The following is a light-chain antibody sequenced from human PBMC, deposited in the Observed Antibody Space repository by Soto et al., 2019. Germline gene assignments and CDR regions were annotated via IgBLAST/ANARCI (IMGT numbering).Light chain of an antibody. J-gene: IGLJ1*01. V-gene: IGLV1-47*02. CDR2: SND. Sequence: QSVLTQSPSASGTRGQTITISCSGSSSNIGSNAVYWYQQLSGSAPKLLMHSNDQRPSGVPDRFSGSRSGTSASLAVSGLRSEDEADYFCSAWDDSLGGYVFGPGTKLTVL. CDR3: SAWDDSLGGYV. CDR1: SSNIGSNA.